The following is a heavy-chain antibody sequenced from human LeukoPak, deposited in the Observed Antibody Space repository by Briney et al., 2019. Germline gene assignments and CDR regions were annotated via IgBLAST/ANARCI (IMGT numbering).Heavy chain of an antibody. CDR1: GFTLSSLA. D-gene: IGHD3-16*02. CDR3: LLQMTYGELSDPDF. J-gene: IGHJ4*02. V-gene: IGHV3-21*01. Sequence: GGPLRLSCAASGFTLSSLAMHWVRQAPGKGLEWVSSSGTRSGTKYYADSVMGRFTISRDSAMNSVSLQINSLRAEDTAVYYCLLQMTYGELSDPDFRGQGTLVTVSS. CDR2: SGTRSGTK.